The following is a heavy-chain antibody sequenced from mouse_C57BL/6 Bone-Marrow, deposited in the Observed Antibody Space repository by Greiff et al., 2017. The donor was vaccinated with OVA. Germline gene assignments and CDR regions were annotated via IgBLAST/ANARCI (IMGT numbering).Heavy chain of an antibody. CDR1: GFNIKDDY. D-gene: IGHD1-1*01. CDR3: TTNYGSRGDYYFDY. Sequence: EVQLQQSGAELVRPGASVKLSCTASGFNIKDDYMHWVKQRPEQGLEWIGWIDPENGDTEYASKFQGKATITADTSSNTAYLQLSSLTSEDTAVYYCTTNYGSRGDYYFDYWGQGTTLTVSS. V-gene: IGHV14-4*01. J-gene: IGHJ2*01. CDR2: IDPENGDT.